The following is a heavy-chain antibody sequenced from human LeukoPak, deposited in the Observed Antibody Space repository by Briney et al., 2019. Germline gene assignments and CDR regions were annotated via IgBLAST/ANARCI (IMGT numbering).Heavy chain of an antibody. CDR1: GFSFSGHW. Sequence: GGSLRLSCTASGFSFSGHWMHWARQLPGKGLVWVSRISPTGSTTSYADSVKGRFTVSRDNAKNTLYLQVDNLRAEDTAVYYCAGGPNSNWSGLGFWGQGTLLTVSS. D-gene: IGHD6-6*01. CDR3: AGGPNSNWSGLGF. CDR2: ISPTGSTT. V-gene: IGHV3-74*01. J-gene: IGHJ4*02.